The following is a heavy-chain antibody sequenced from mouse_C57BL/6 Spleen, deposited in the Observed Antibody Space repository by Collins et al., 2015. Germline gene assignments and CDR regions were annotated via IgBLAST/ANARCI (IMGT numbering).Heavy chain of an antibody. Sequence: QVQLQQPGAELVRPGTSVKLSCKSSGYTFTSYWMNWVKQRPEQGLEWIGRIDPYDSETHYNQKFKGQGXILTVDKSSSTAYMQLSSLTSEDSAVYYCARGIPDYAIDYWGQGTSVTVSS. CDR1: GYTFTSYW. D-gene: IGHD5-1-1*01. J-gene: IGHJ4*01. CDR3: ARGIPDYAIDY. V-gene: IGHV1-52*01. CDR2: IDPYDSET.